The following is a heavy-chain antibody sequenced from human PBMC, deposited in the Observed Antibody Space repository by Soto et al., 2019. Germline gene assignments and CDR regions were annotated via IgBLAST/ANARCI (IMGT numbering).Heavy chain of an antibody. J-gene: IGHJ3*02. CDR1: GGSISSYY. CDR3: ARGGTYYDILTGRPDAFDI. Sequence: SETLSLTCTVSGGSISSYYWSWIRQPPGKGLEWIGYIYYSGSTNYNPSLKSRVTISVDTSKNQFSLKLSSVTAADTAVYYCARGGTYYDILTGRPDAFDIWGQGTMVTVS. CDR2: IYYSGST. D-gene: IGHD3-9*01. V-gene: IGHV4-59*01.